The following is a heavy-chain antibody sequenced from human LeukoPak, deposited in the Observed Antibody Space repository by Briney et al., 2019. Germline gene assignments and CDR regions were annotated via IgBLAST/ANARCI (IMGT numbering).Heavy chain of an antibody. CDR1: GGSFSGYY. D-gene: IGHD4-11*01. V-gene: IGHV4-34*01. J-gene: IGHJ6*02. CDR2: INHSGNT. CDR3: ARVTTVTHYGMDV. Sequence: SETLSLTCAVYGGSFSGYYWSWIRQPPGKGLEWIGEINHSGNTNYNPSLKSRVTISVDTSKNQFSLKLSSVTAADTAVYYCARVTTVTHYGMDVWGQGTTVTVSS.